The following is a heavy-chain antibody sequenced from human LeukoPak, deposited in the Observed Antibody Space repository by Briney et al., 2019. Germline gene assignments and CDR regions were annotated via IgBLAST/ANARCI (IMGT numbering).Heavy chain of an antibody. CDR2: IYYSGST. J-gene: IGHJ6*02. V-gene: IGHV4-39*02. D-gene: IGHD3-22*01. CDR3: AREVGYYDSSGYYRHYYYYYGMDV. Sequence: SETLSLTCTVSGGSISSSSYYWGWIRQPRGKGLGWIRSIYYSGSTYYNPSLKSRVTISVDTSKNQFSLKLSSVTAADTAVYYCAREVGYYDSSGYYRHYYYYYGMDVWGQGTTVTVSS. CDR1: GGSISSSSYY.